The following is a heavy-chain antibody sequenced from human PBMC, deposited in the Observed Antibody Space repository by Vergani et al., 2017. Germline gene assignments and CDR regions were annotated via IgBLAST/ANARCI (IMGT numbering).Heavy chain of an antibody. CDR2: ISGSGGST. CDR3: ARDHRDYNNYPGTFDI. V-gene: IGHV3-23*04. J-gene: IGHJ3*02. CDR1: GFTFSSYS. Sequence: VQLVESGGGEVQPGRSLRLSCAASGFTFSSYSMNWVRQAPGKGLEWVSAISGSGGSTYYADSVKGRFSISRDNAKSSLFLQMDSLRAEDTAVYYCARDHRDYNNYPGTFDIWGQGSMVTVSS. D-gene: IGHD5-24*01.